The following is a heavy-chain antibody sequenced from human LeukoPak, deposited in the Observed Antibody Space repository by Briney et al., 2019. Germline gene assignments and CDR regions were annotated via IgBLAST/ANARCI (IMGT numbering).Heavy chain of an antibody. J-gene: IGHJ4*02. D-gene: IGHD3-9*01. CDR3: ARAGGWWYYDILTGYPAFDY. Sequence: SETLSLTCAVYGGSFSGYYWSWIRQPPGKGLEWIGEINHSGSTNYNPSLKSRVTISVDTSKNQFSLKLSSVTAADTAVYYCARAGGWWYYDILTGYPAFDYWGQGTLVTVSS. CDR1: GGSFSGYY. CDR2: INHSGST. V-gene: IGHV4-34*01.